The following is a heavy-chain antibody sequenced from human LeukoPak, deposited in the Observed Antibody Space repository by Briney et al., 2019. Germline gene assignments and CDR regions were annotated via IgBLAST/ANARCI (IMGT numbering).Heavy chain of an antibody. Sequence: SVKVSCKASGGTFSSYAISWVRQAPGQGLESMGGIIPIFGTANYAQKFQGRVTITADESTSTAYMELSSLRSEDTAVYYCARLWYSSGSSQGWFDPWGQGTLVTVSS. V-gene: IGHV1-69*13. CDR3: ARLWYSSGSSQGWFDP. D-gene: IGHD6-19*01. CDR2: IIPIFGTA. J-gene: IGHJ5*02. CDR1: GGTFSSYA.